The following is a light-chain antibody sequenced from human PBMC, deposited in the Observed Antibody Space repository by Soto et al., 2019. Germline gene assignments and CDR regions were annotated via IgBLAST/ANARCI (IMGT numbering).Light chain of an antibody. CDR1: QNLSSKF. Sequence: EIVLTQSPGTLSLSPGERATLSCRASQNLSSKFLAWYQQKPGQSPRLLIYGAFYRATGIPDRFIGSGSGTDFSLTISSLEPEDFAVYYCQQYGSCPPLGQGTRVDIK. V-gene: IGKV3-20*01. J-gene: IGKJ5*01. CDR3: QQYGSCPP. CDR2: GAF.